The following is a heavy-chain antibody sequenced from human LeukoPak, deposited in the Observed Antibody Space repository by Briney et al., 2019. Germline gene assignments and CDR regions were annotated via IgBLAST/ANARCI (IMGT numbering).Heavy chain of an antibody. V-gene: IGHV4-59*08. CDR1: GGSISSYY. Sequence: SETLSLTCTVSGGSISSYYWSWIRQPPGKGLEWIGYIYYSGSTNYNPSLKSRVTISVDTSKNQFSLKLNSVTAADTAVYYCARPKDMRTTLTPFYYWVQGTLVTVSS. D-gene: IGHD4-17*01. CDR3: ARPKDMRTTLTPFYY. CDR2: IYYSGST. J-gene: IGHJ4*02.